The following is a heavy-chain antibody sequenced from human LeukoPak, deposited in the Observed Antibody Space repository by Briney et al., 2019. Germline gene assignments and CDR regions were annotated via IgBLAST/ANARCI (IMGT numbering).Heavy chain of an antibody. CDR2: IIPIFGTA. D-gene: IGHD5-12*01. V-gene: IGHV1-69*05. Sequence: SVKVSCKASGGTFSSYAISWVRQAPGQGLEWMGGIIPIFGTANYAQKFQGRVTITTDESTSTAYMELSSLRSEDTAVYYCARVSGYALWSDPRGQGTLVTVSS. CDR1: GGTFSSYA. CDR3: ARVSGYALWSDP. J-gene: IGHJ5*02.